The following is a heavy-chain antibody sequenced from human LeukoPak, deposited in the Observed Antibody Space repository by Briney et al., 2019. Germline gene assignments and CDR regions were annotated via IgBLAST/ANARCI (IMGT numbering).Heavy chain of an antibody. J-gene: IGHJ3*02. D-gene: IGHD3-22*01. CDR3: AREDNYDSSGYYLLDAFDI. CDR1: GFTFSSYA. Sequence: PGGSLRLSCAASGFTFSSYAMSWVRQAPGKGLEWVSTISGSGGSTNHADSVKGRFTISRDNSKNTLYLQMNSLRAEDTAVYYCAREDNYDSSGYYLLDAFDIWGQGTMVTVSS. CDR2: ISGSGGST. V-gene: IGHV3-23*01.